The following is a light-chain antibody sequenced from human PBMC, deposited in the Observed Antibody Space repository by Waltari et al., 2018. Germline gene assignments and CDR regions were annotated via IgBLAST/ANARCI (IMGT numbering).Light chain of an antibody. J-gene: IGKJ5*01. CDR2: DAS. CDR1: QSVSSY. CDR3: QQRSNWIT. V-gene: IGKV3-11*01. Sequence: IVLTQSPATLSLSTGERATLSCRASQSVSSYLAWYQQKPGQAPRLLIYDASNRATGIPARFSGSGSGTDFTLTISSLEPEDFAVYYCQQRSNWITFGQGTRLEIK.